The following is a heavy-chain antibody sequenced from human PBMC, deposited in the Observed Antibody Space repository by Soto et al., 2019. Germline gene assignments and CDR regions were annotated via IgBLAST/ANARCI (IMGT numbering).Heavy chain of an antibody. CDR1: GGTFSSYA. V-gene: IGHV1-69*13. CDR2: IIPIFGTA. D-gene: IGHD3-22*01. CDR3: AREKGIYYDSSGYTPVNWFDP. J-gene: IGHJ5*02. Sequence: SVKVSCKASGGTFSSYAISWVRQAPGQGLEWMGGIIPIFGTANYAQKFQGRVTITADESTSTAYMELSSLRSEDTDVYYCAREKGIYYDSSGYTPVNWFDPWGQ.